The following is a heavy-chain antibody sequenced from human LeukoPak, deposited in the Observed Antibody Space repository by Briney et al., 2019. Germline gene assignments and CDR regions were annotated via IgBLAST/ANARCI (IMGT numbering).Heavy chain of an antibody. D-gene: IGHD4-17*01. CDR3: ARAWEAVAGNYGVVDY. CDR1: GGTFSSYA. J-gene: IGHJ4*02. Sequence: GASVKVSCKASGGTFSSYAISWVRQAPGQGLEWMGGIIPIFGTANYAQKFRGRVTITADESTSTAYMELSSLRSEDTAVYYCARAWEAVAGNYGVVDYWGQGTLVTVSS. V-gene: IGHV1-69*01. CDR2: IIPIFGTA.